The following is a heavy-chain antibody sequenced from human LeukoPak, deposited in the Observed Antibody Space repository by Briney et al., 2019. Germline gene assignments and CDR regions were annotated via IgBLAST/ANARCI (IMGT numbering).Heavy chain of an antibody. CDR3: ARDGSSWYRFDY. D-gene: IGHD6-13*01. J-gene: IGHJ4*02. CDR2: ISSSSSYI. CDR1: GFTFSSFS. V-gene: IGHV3-21*01. Sequence: GGSLRLSGAASGFTFSSFSMTGFGKAPGKGLDGVSSISSSSSYIYYADSVKGRFTISRGNAKNSLYLQMNSLRAEDTAVYYCARDGSSWYRFDYWGQGTLVTVSS.